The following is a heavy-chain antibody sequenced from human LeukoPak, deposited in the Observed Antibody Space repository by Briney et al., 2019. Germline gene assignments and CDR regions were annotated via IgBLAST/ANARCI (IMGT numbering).Heavy chain of an antibody. Sequence: GGFLRLSCAASGLTVNNNYMSWVRQAPGKGLEWVSVIYSGGGTYYADSVKGRFPISRHNSKNTLYLQMNSLRAEDTAVYYCAREWLATRRAFDIWGQGTMVTVAS. V-gene: IGHV3-53*04. CDR3: AREWLATRRAFDI. J-gene: IGHJ3*02. CDR1: GLTVNNNY. D-gene: IGHD6-19*01. CDR2: IYSGGGT.